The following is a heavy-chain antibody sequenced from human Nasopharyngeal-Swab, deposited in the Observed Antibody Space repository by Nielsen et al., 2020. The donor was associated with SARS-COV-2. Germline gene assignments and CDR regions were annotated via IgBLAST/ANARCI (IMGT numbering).Heavy chain of an antibody. Sequence: GESLKISCAASGFTFSSYSMNWVRQAPGKGLEWVSSISSSSSYIYYADSVKGRFTISRDNAKNSLYLQMNSLRAKDTAVYYYARDEQLAYGMDVWGQGTTVTVSS. J-gene: IGHJ6*02. CDR1: GFTFSSYS. CDR2: ISSSSSYI. D-gene: IGHD6-6*01. V-gene: IGHV3-21*01. CDR3: ARDEQLAYGMDV.